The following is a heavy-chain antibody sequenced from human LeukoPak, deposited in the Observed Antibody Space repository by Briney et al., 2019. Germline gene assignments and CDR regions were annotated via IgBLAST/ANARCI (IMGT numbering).Heavy chain of an antibody. J-gene: IGHJ6*02. Sequence: GGSLRLSCAASGFTFDDYAMHWVRQAPGKGLEWVSGISWNSGSIDYADSVKGRFTISRDNAKNSLYLQMNSLRAEDTALYYCARGHTVTIGPPFAPYYYYGMDVWGQGTTVTVSS. CDR1: GFTFDDYA. V-gene: IGHV3-9*01. CDR3: ARGHTVTIGPPFAPYYYYGMDV. CDR2: ISWNSGSI. D-gene: IGHD4-17*01.